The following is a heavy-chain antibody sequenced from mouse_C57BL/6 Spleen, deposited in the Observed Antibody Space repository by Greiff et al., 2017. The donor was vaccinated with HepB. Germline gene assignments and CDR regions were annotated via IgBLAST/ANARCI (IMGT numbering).Heavy chain of an antibody. CDR1: GYAFSSSW. D-gene: IGHD1-1*01. V-gene: IGHV1-82*01. Sequence: QVQLQQSGPELVKPGASVKISCKASGYAFSSSWMNWVKQRPGKGLEWIGRIYPGDGDTNYNGKFKGKATLTADKSSSTAYMQLSSLTSEDSAVYFCARSSYYYGSSYVGFDYWGQGTTLTVSS. J-gene: IGHJ2*01. CDR3: ARSSYYYGSSYVGFDY. CDR2: IYPGDGDT.